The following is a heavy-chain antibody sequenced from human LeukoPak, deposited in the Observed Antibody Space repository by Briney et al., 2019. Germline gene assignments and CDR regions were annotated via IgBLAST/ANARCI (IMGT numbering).Heavy chain of an antibody. Sequence: GGSLRLSCAASGFNLSSYGMHWVRQAPGKGLEWVAVISYDGSNKYYVDSVKGRFTISRDNSKNTLYLQMNSLRAEDTAVYYCAREAENAFDIWGQGTMVTVSS. CDR3: AREAENAFDI. J-gene: IGHJ3*02. D-gene: IGHD1-14*01. V-gene: IGHV3-30*03. CDR1: GFNLSSYG. CDR2: ISYDGSNK.